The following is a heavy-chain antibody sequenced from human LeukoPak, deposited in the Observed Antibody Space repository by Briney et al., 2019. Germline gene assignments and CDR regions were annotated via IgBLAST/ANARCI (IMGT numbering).Heavy chain of an antibody. CDR3: ARLAARYSSSWYYFDY. CDR1: GGSISSTNYY. Sequence: SETLSLTCSVSGGSISSTNYYWGWIRQPPGKGLEWIGYIYYSGSTNHNPSLKSRVTISVDTSKNQFSLKLSSVTAADTAVYYCARLAARYSSSWYYFDYWGQGTLVTVSS. V-gene: IGHV4-61*05. CDR2: IYYSGST. D-gene: IGHD6-13*01. J-gene: IGHJ4*02.